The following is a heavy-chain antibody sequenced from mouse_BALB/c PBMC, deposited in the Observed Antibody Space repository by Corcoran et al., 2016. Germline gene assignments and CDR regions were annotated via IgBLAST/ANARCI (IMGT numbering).Heavy chain of an antibody. Sequence: QIKLVQSGPELKKPGATVKISCKASGYTFTNYGMHWVKQAPGKGLKWMGWINTYTGEPSYADDFKGRFAFSLETSASTAYLQINNLKNEDTATYFCARNYGSSYYWYFDVWGAGTTVTVSS. CDR1: GYTFTNYG. D-gene: IGHD1-1*01. CDR2: INTYTGEP. V-gene: IGHV9-3-1*01. CDR3: ARNYGSSYYWYFDV. J-gene: IGHJ1*01.